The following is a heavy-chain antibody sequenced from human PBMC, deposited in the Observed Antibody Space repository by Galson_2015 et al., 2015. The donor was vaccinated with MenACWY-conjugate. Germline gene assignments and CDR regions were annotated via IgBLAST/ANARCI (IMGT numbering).Heavy chain of an antibody. J-gene: IGHJ3*02. D-gene: IGHD4-17*01. CDR1: GFSFSGSW. V-gene: IGHV3-7*03. Sequence: SLRLSCAASGFSFSGSWMSWVRQAPGKGLKWVANIKQDASEKYYVDSVKGRFAISRDNAKTSLYLQMNSLGAEDTAVYYCARGPRYGAFDIWGQGTMVTVSS. CDR2: IKQDASEK. CDR3: ARGPRYGAFDI.